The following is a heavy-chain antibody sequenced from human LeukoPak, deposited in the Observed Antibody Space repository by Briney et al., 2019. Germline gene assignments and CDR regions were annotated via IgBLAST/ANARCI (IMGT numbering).Heavy chain of an antibody. V-gene: IGHV4-34*01. Sequence: SETLSLTCDVHGGSFSGYYWSWIRQPPGKGLEWIGEIIHRGSTNYNPSLKSRVTISLDTSKSHFSLRVSSVTAADTAVYYCARGSFGGSGGDDVAGFDFWGQGTLVTVSS. CDR1: GGSFSGYY. CDR3: ARGSFGGSGGDDVAGFDF. CDR2: IIHRGST. J-gene: IGHJ4*02. D-gene: IGHD3-10*01.